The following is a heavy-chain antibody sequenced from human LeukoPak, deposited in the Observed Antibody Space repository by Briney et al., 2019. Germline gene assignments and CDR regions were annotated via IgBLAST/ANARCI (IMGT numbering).Heavy chain of an antibody. V-gene: IGHV3-15*07. CDR1: GFTFSNAY. J-gene: IGHJ4*02. Sequence: GGSLRLSCAASGFTFSNAYMNWVRQAPGKGLEWVGRIKPKTDGETTEYAAPVKDRFSISRDDSKSMMYLQMNSLKTEDTAVYSWIPPLPYSAQGGQATLATVSS. CDR2: IKPKTDGETT. D-gene: IGHD2-21*01. CDR3: IPPLPYSAQ.